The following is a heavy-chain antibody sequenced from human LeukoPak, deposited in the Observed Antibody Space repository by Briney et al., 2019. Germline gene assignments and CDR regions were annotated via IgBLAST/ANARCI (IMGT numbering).Heavy chain of an antibody. CDR3: ARDHRELRTHAFDI. V-gene: IGHV3-30-3*01. CDR1: GFTFSSYA. D-gene: IGHD1-26*01. J-gene: IGHJ3*02. CDR2: ISYDGSNK. Sequence: SGGSLRLSCAASGFTFSSYAMHWVRQAPGKGLEWVAVISYDGSNKYYADSVKGRFTISRDNSKNTLYLQMNSLRAEDTAVYYCARDHRELRTHAFDIWGQGTMVTVSS.